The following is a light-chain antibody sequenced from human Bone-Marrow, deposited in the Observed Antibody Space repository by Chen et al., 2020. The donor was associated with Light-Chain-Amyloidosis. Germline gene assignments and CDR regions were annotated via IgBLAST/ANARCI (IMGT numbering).Light chain of an antibody. V-gene: IGKV3-20*01. Sequence: EIVFTQSPGPLSCSPGEGANLSFRASQTIGSNYLTWYQQKFGQAPRLLIYGSSSRATGIPGRFTGSGSGTDFTLTINRLEPEDFAMYYCQQYGTSPLTVGRGTKVEIK. CDR1: QTIGSNY. CDR3: QQYGTSPLT. J-gene: IGKJ4*01. CDR2: GSS.